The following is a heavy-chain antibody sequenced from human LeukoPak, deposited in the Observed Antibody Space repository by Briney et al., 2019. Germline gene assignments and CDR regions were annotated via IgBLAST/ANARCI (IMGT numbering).Heavy chain of an antibody. CDR3: ARGGAAMVTGYYYYGMDV. CDR2: ISYDGSNK. V-gene: IGHV3-30*04. J-gene: IGHJ6*02. CDR1: GFTFDDYA. Sequence: PGGSLRLSCAASGFTFDDYAMHWVRQAPGKGLEWVAVISYDGSNKYYADSVKGRFTISRDNSKNTLYLQMNSLRAEDTAVYYCARGGAAMVTGYYYYGMDVWGQGTTVTVSS. D-gene: IGHD5-18*01.